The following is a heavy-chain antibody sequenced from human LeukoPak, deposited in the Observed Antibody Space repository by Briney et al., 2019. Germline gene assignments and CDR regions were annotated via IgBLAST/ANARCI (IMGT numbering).Heavy chain of an antibody. Sequence: GGSLRLSCAASGCTFSTSAMNWVRQAPGKGKEWVSSIDLDSSHIYYAPSVRGRFPVSRDNARNSLYLQINMLRVEDAAVYFCARDTEGYLRVGHYDYWGQGTLVAVSS. CDR2: IDLDSSHI. CDR3: ARDTEGYLRVGHYDY. V-gene: IGHV3-21*01. J-gene: IGHJ4*02. CDR1: GCTFSTSA. D-gene: IGHD3-16*01.